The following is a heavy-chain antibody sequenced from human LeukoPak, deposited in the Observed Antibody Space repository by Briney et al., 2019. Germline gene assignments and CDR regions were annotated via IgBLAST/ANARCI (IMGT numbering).Heavy chain of an antibody. CDR1: GYSFTSYW. D-gene: IGHD2-15*01. Sequence: GESLKISCRGSGYSFTSYWIGWVRQMPGKGLEWMGSIYPGDSDTRYSPSFQGQVTISPDKSLSTAYLQWSSLKASDTAMYYCARLIFDCSGGSCYSGLADYWGQGTLVTVSS. V-gene: IGHV5-51*01. J-gene: IGHJ4*02. CDR2: IYPGDSDT. CDR3: ARLIFDCSGGSCYSGLADY.